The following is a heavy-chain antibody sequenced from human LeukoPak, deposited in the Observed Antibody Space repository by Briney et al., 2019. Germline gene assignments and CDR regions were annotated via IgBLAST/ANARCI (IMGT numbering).Heavy chain of an antibody. CDR2: ISHSSSYT. D-gene: IGHD4-17*01. CDR3: ARPRTHGDEYFFDY. Sequence: GRSLRLFCVASGFILSDYYMSWISQAPGKGLEWVSYISHSSSYTNCADSVKGRFTISRDNAKNSLYLQMNSLRAEDTAVYYRARPRTHGDEYFFDYWGQGIMVTVSS. V-gene: IGHV3-11*03. CDR1: GFILSDYY. J-gene: IGHJ4*02.